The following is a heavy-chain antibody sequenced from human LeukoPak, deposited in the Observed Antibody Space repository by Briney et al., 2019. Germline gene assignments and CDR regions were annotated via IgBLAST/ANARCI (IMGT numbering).Heavy chain of an antibody. Sequence: GGSLRLSCAASGFTFSNYGLSWVRQAPGKGLEWVSAISDSGNTYHADSVKGRFTISRDSSKNTLFLQMNRLRPEDAAVYYCAKAPVTTCRGAYCYPFDYWGQGTLVTVSS. CDR3: AKAPVTTCRGAYCYPFDY. CDR1: GFTFSNYG. J-gene: IGHJ4*02. V-gene: IGHV3-23*01. D-gene: IGHD2-21*01. CDR2: ISDSGNT.